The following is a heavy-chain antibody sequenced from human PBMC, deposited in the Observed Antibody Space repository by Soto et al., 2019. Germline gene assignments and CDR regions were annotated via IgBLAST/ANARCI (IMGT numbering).Heavy chain of an antibody. CDR2: IYYSGST. CDR3: ARTYYYDGGAYFYDY. Sequence: PSETLSLTCTVSGGSISSGGYYWSWIRQHPGKGLEWVGYIYYSGSTYYNQSLKSRVTISVDTSKNQFSLKLSSVTAADTAVYYCARTYYYDGGAYFYDYWGQGTLVTVSS. D-gene: IGHD3-22*01. J-gene: IGHJ4*02. CDR1: GGSISSGGYY. V-gene: IGHV4-31*03.